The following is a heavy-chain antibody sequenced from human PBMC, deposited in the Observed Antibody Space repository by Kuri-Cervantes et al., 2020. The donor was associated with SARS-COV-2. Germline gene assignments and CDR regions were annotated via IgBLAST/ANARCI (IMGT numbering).Heavy chain of an antibody. D-gene: IGHD6-13*01. Sequence: GEPLKISCAASGFTFSSYAMSWVRQAPGKGLEWVSAISGSGGSTYYADSVMGRFTISRDNSKNTLSLQMNSLRAEDTAVYYCAKDTGEAVAHDAFDIWGQGTMVTVSS. J-gene: IGHJ3*02. CDR3: AKDTGEAVAHDAFDI. CDR2: ISGSGGST. V-gene: IGHV3-23*01. CDR1: GFTFSSYA.